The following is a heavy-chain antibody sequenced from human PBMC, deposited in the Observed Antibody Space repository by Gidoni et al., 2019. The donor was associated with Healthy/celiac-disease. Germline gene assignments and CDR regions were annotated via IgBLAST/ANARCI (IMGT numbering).Heavy chain of an antibody. CDR3: ARENCSGGSCSDFDY. CDR1: GGSISSGDYY. CDR2: IYYSGST. V-gene: IGHV4-30-4*01. D-gene: IGHD2-15*01. Sequence: QVQLQESGPGLVKPSQTLSLTCTVSGGSISSGDYYWSWIRQPPGKGLEWIGYIYYSGSTYYNPSLKSRVTISVDTSKNQFSLKLSSVTAADTAVYYCARENCSGGSCSDFDYWGQGTLVTVSS. J-gene: IGHJ4*02.